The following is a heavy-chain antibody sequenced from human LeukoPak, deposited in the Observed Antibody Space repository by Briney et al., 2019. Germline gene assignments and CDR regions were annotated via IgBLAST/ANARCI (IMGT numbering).Heavy chain of an antibody. CDR3: ARDRYYDSSGYYGDHYYYYGMDV. J-gene: IGHJ6*02. D-gene: IGHD3-22*01. CDR2: ISDDGRRK. CDR1: GFSFISYG. V-gene: IGHV3-30*03. Sequence: PGGSLRLSCAASGFSFISYGMHWVRQAPGKGLEWVGVISDDGRRKDYADSVKGRFTISRDNAKNSLYLQMNSLRAEDTAVYYCARDRYYDSSGYYGDHYYYYGMDVWGQGTTVTVSS.